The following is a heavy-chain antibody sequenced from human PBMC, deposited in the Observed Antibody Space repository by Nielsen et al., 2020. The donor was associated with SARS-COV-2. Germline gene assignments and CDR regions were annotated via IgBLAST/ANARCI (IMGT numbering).Heavy chain of an antibody. D-gene: IGHD5-24*01. V-gene: IGHV3-11*03. J-gene: IGHJ4*02. CDR1: GFTFSDYY. Sequence: GESLKISCAASGFTFSDYYMSWIRQAPGKGLEWVSYISSSSSYTNYADSVKGRFTISRDNAKNSLYLQMNSLRAEDTAVYYCARRTVEMATMFSGIDYWGQGTLVTVSS. CDR2: ISSSSSYT. CDR3: ARRTVEMATMFSGIDY.